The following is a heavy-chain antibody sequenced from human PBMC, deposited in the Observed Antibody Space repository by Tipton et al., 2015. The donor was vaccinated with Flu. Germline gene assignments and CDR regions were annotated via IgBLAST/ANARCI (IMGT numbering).Heavy chain of an antibody. V-gene: IGHV3-33*01. D-gene: IGHD3-10*01. CDR3: VRDPLWFGESD. Sequence: SLRLSCAASGFTFSSYGMHWVRQAPGKGLEWVAVIWYDGSKKYYGDSVKGRFIISRDDSKNTLYLQMNSLRAEDTAVYYCVRDPLWFGESDWGQGTLVTVSS. CDR1: GFTFSSYG. CDR2: IWYDGSKK. J-gene: IGHJ4*02.